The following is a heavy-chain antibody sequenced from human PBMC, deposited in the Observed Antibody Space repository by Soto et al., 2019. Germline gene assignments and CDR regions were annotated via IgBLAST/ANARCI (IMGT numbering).Heavy chain of an antibody. V-gene: IGHV1-2*02. CDR1: GYTFTAYH. CDR3: ERNIDYYYGRGSGNGHGV. J-gene: IGHJ6*02. D-gene: IGHD3-10*02. Sequence: QVRLVQSGAEVKEPGDSVRVSCEASGYTFTAYHIHWVRQAPGQGLEWMGWINPKFGDTGYAQDFQGRVSMTSDMSISTVYMELSRLTSDDTAIYYCERNIDYYYGRGSGNGHGVWGQGTTVTVFS. CDR2: INPKFGDT.